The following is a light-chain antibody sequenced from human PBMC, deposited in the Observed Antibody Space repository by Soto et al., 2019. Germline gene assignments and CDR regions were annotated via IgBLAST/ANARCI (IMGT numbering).Light chain of an antibody. V-gene: IGKV1-5*01. CDR2: DAS. CDR1: QNINTW. J-gene: IGKJ1*01. Sequence: DIQMTQSPSTLSASVGDRVTMTCRASQNINTWVAWYQQKPGLGPKLLIYDASTLASGVPSRFSGSASGTEFTFTIAGLQPDDFATYYCQQYDSYPWTFGQGTKVDIK. CDR3: QQYDSYPWT.